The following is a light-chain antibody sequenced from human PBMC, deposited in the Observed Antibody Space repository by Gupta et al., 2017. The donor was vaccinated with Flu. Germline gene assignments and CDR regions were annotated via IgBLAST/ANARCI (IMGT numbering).Light chain of an antibody. CDR3: QAWDANTLYV. CDR1: KLGDKY. Sequence: SYELTQPPSVSVSPGQTASITCSGDKLGDKYVCWYQQRPGQSPVLVIYQDTKRPSGIPERFSGSNSGNTATLTISGTQTVDEADYYCQAWDANTLYVFGTGTKVTVL. V-gene: IGLV3-1*01. J-gene: IGLJ1*01. CDR2: QDT.